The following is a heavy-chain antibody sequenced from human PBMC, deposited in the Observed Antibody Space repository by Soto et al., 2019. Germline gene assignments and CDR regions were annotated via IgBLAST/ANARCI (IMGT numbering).Heavy chain of an antibody. CDR2: IIPIFGTA. J-gene: IGHJ6*04. CDR3: ARLLNYDILTGLVKGSFIYYYYGMDV. V-gene: IGHV1-69*13. D-gene: IGHD3-9*01. CDR1: GGTFSSYA. Sequence: SVKVSCKASGGTFSSYAISWVRQAPGQGLEWMGGIIPIFGTANYAQEFQGRVTITADESTSTAYMELSSLRSEDTAVYYCARLLNYDILTGLVKGSFIYYYYGMDVWGKGTTGTV.